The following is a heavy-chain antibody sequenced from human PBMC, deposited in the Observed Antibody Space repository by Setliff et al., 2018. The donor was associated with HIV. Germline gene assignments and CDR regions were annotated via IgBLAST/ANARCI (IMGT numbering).Heavy chain of an antibody. CDR1: GYSFTSYW. J-gene: IGHJ3*02. V-gene: IGHV5-51*01. D-gene: IGHD6-19*01. CDR2: IYPGDSDT. CDR3: ARSGKAVGSAGLGAFDI. Sequence: PGESLKISCKGSGYSFTSYWIGWVRQMPGKGLEWMGIIYPGDSDTRYSPSLQGHVTISADKSVNTAYLQWSSLKASDTAMYYCARSGKAVGSAGLGAFDIWGQGTMVTVSS.